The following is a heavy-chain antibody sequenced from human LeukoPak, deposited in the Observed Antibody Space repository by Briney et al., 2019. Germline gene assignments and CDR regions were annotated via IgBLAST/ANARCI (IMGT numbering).Heavy chain of an antibody. D-gene: IGHD2-8*01. CDR2: LYYTGSS. V-gene: IGHV4-39*07. CDR1: GGSISSISHY. J-gene: IGHJ3*01. Sequence: PSETPSLTCTVSGGSISSISHYWGWVRQSPGKGLEWIGTLYYTGSSDYNPSLKSRVTISGDTSKNEYSLKLSSVSAADTAVYYCARGFYGVQVLAAFDFWGQGTFVTVSS. CDR3: ARGFYGVQVLAAFDF.